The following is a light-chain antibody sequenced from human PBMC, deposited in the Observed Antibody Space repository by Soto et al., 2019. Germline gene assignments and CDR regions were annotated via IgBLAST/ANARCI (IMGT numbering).Light chain of an antibody. CDR3: QQYGSSPLT. Sequence: EIVLTQPQGTLSVSPWERATLSCRASQSVSSNLAWYQQKPGQAPRLFIYGASTRATGIPAKFSGSGFGTDFTLTISRLEPEDFAVYYCQQYGSSPLTFGPGTKVDIK. CDR1: QSVSSN. J-gene: IGKJ3*01. V-gene: IGKV3-20*01. CDR2: GAS.